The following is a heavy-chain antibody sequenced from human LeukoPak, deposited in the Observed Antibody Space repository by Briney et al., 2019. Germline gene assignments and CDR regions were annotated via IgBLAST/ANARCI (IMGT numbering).Heavy chain of an antibody. CDR3: ATCPGTMVRGRWFDP. J-gene: IGHJ5*02. Sequence: GSLRLSCAASGFTVSSNYMSWVRQAPGKGLEWIGSIYYSGSTYYNPSLKSRVTISVDTSKNQFSLKLSSVTAADTAVYYCATCPGTMVRGRWFDPWGQGTLVTVSS. D-gene: IGHD3-10*01. V-gene: IGHV4-59*05. CDR2: IYYSGST. CDR1: GFTVSSNY.